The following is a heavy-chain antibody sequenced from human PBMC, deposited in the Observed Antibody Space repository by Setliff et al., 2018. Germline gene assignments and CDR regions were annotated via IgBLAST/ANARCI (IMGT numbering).Heavy chain of an antibody. V-gene: IGHV4-59*08. CDR1: VVSFKSHY. J-gene: IGHJ4*02. CDR2: IFYNGAT. Sequence: SETLSLTCSVSVVSFKSHYWSWIRQSPGKGLEWIGYIFYNGATDYNPSFKGRVTISVDTSKNQFSLKLSSVTAADTAVYYCARHSSRPYWGQGTLVTVSS. CDR3: ARHSSRPY.